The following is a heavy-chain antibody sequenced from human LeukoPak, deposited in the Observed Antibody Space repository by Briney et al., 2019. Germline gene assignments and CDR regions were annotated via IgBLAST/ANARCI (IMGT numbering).Heavy chain of an antibody. CDR1: GFTFSSYW. J-gene: IGHJ4*02. CDR3: ARDYLFGELLYPINFDY. V-gene: IGHV3-7*01. CDR2: IKQDGSEK. Sequence: GGSLRLSCAASGFTFSSYWMSWVRQAPGKGLEWVANIKQDGSEKYYVDSVKGRFTISRDNAKNSLYLQMNSLRAEDTAVYYCARDYLFGELLYPINFDYWGQGTLVTVSS. D-gene: IGHD3-10*01.